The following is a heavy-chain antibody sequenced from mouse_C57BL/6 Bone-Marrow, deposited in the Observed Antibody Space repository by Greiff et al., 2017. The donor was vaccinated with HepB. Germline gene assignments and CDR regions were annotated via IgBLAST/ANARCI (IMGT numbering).Heavy chain of an antibody. V-gene: IGHV3-6*01. CDR2: ISYDGSN. Sequence: ESGPGLVKPSQSLSLTCSVTGYSITSGYYWNWIRQVPGNKLEWMGYISYDGSNNYNPSLKNRISITRDTSKNQFFLKLNSVTTEDTATYYCAITTVVATDYWGQGTSVTVSS. J-gene: IGHJ4*01. CDR3: AITTVVATDY. CDR1: GYSITSGYY. D-gene: IGHD1-1*01.